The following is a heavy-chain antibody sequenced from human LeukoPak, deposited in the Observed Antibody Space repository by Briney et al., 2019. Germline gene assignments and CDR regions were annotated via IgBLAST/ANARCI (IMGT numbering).Heavy chain of an antibody. V-gene: IGHV3-48*03. Sequence: PGGSLRLSCAASGFTFSSYEMNWVRQAPGKGLEWVSYISSSGSTTYYADSVKGRFTISRDIAKNSLYLQMNSLRAEDTAVYYCSRDRHCIGSTCYGLWGQGTRVTVSS. CDR3: SRDRHCIGSTCYGL. CDR2: ISSSGSTT. CDR1: GFTFSSYE. D-gene: IGHD2-2*01. J-gene: IGHJ4*02.